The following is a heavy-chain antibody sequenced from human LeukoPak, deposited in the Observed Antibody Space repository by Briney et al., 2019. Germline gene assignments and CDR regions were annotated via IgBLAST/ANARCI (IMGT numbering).Heavy chain of an antibody. Sequence: GGSLRLSCAASGFTFSSYSMNWVRQAPGKGLEWVSSISSSSSYIYYADSVKGRFTISGDNAKNSLYLQMNSLRAEDTAVYYCARAGDCSGGSCYSDDYWGQGTLVTVSS. CDR1: GFTFSSYS. D-gene: IGHD2-15*01. CDR2: ISSSSSYI. J-gene: IGHJ4*02. CDR3: ARAGDCSGGSCYSDDY. V-gene: IGHV3-21*01.